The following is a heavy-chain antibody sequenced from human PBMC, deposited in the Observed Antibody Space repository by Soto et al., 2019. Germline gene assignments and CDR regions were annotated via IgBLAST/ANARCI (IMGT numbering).Heavy chain of an antibody. J-gene: IGHJ4*02. CDR2: ISWNSGNI. V-gene: IGHV3-9*01. CDR3: AKDGYRSSAWYYFDS. CDR1: GFTFDDYA. D-gene: IGHD6-19*01. Sequence: GGSLRLSCAASGFTFDDYAMHWVRQAPGKGLEWVSGISWNSGNIGYADSVKGRFTISRDNAKNSLHLQMNSLRAEDTALYYCAKDGYRSSAWYYFDSWGQGTLVTVSS.